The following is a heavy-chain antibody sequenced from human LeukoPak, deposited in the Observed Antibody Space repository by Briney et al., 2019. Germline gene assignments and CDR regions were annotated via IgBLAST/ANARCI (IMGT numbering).Heavy chain of an antibody. CDR1: GYTFSDFY. CDR3: ARVRLANERAWAY. V-gene: IGHV1-2*02. J-gene: IGHJ4*02. Sequence: ASVKVSCKASGYTFSDFYIHWVRQAPGQGLEYVGWITPKSGDTYSPQRFQGRVTMTRDASISTAYMELSSLRSDDTAVYFCARVRLANERAWAYWGQGTLVTVSS. CDR2: ITPKSGDT. D-gene: IGHD3-3*02.